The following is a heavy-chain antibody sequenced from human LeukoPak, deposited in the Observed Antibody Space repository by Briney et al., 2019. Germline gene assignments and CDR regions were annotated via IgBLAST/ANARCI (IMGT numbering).Heavy chain of an antibody. CDR3: ARDGYSSSWKAFDI. J-gene: IGHJ3*02. D-gene: IGHD6-13*01. V-gene: IGHV4-4*07. CDR1: GGSISSYY. CDR2: IYTSGST. Sequence: SETLSLTCTVSGGSISSYYWSWIRQPAGRGLEWIGRIYTSGSTNYNPSLKSRVTMSVDTSKSQFSLKLSSVTAADTAVYYCARDGYSSSWKAFDIWGQGTMVTVSS.